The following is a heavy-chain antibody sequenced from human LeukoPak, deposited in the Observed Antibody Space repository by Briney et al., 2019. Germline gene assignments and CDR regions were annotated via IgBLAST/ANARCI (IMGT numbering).Heavy chain of an antibody. J-gene: IGHJ4*02. CDR1: GLSFSSFA. CDR3: AKRITVSAGYYLDS. V-gene: IGHV3-23*01. CDR2: ISGGGSYT. Sequence: GGSLRLSCVGSGLSFSSFAMSWVRQAPGKGLEWVSTISGGGSYTYFADSVKGRFTVSRDDSKSMHFLQMNSLRPEDTALYFCAKRITVSAGYYLDSWGRGTLVTVSS. D-gene: IGHD6-19*01.